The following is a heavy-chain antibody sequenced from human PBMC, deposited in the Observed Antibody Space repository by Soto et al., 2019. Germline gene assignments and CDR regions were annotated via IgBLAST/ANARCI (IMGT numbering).Heavy chain of an antibody. CDR3: AKESRYSDYVRAFDM. D-gene: IGHD5-12*01. CDR1: GFTFSSYA. CDR2: ISGSGYST. V-gene: IGHV3-23*01. J-gene: IGHJ3*02. Sequence: GGSLRLSCAASGFTFSSYAMTWVRQAPGKGLEWVSTISGSGYSTFYADSVKGRFAISRDNSKNTLYLQMNSLRVEDTAVYHCAKESRYSDYVRAFDMWGQGKMVTVSS.